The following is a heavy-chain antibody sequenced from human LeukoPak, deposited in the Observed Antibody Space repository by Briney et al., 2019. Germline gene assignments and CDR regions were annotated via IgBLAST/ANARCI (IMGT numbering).Heavy chain of an antibody. CDR3: ARSVDIDY. J-gene: IGHJ4*02. V-gene: IGHV3-48*02. CDR2: ISSSTTTV. CDR1: GFAFNTYS. D-gene: IGHD5-12*01. Sequence: GGSLRLSCAASGFAFNTYSMNWVRQAPGKGLEWVSSISSSTTTVYYADSVRGRFTISRDNAKNSLYLQMNSLRDEDTAVYYCARSVDIDYWGQGTLVTVSS.